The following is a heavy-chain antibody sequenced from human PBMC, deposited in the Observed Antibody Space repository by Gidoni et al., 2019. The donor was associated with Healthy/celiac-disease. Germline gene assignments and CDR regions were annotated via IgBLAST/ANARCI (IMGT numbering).Heavy chain of an antibody. Sequence: EVQLVESGGGLVQPGGSLRLSCAASGFTFSSYWMSWVRQAQGKGLEWVANIKQDGSEKYYVDSVKGRFTISRDNAKNSLYLQMNSLRAEDTAVYYCARVGKVARGSGYFDYWGQGTLVTVSS. CDR2: IKQDGSEK. V-gene: IGHV3-7*03. CDR3: ARVGKVARGSGYFDY. J-gene: IGHJ4*02. CDR1: GFTFSSYW. D-gene: IGHD2-15*01.